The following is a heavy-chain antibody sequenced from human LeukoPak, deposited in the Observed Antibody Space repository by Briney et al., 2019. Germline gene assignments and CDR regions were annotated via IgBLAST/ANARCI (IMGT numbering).Heavy chain of an antibody. J-gene: IGHJ4*02. CDR3: ARSPSGYRFDY. D-gene: IGHD3-22*01. CDR1: GGSISSYY. V-gene: IGHV4-59*01. CDR2: IYYSGST. Sequence: SETLSLTCTVSGGSISSYYWSWIRQPPGKGLEWIGYIYYSGSTNYNPSLKSRVTISLDTSKNQFSLKLSSVTAADTAVYFCARSPSGYRFDYWGQGTLVTVSS.